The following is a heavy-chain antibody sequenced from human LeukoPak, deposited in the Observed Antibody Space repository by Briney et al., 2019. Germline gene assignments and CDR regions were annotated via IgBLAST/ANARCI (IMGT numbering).Heavy chain of an antibody. CDR3: ARDGSSYYYDSSGYIDAFDI. CDR1: GGTFSSYA. Sequence: EASVKVSCKASGGTFSSYAISWVRQAPGQGLEWMGGIIPIFGTANYAQKFQGRVTITTDESTSTAYMELSSLRSEDTAVYYCARDGSSYYYDSSGYIDAFDIWGQGTMVTVSS. V-gene: IGHV1-69*05. D-gene: IGHD3-22*01. J-gene: IGHJ3*02. CDR2: IIPIFGTA.